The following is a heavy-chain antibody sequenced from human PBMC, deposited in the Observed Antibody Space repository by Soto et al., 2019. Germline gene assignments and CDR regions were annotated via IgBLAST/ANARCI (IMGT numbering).Heavy chain of an antibody. Sequence: EVQLLESGGDLVQPGGSLRLSCAASGFALRRYAISWVRQAPGKGLEWVSALGVGGTYTHYADSVKGRFTISGDNSKNTVYLLLNSLRAEDAAVYYCARGDRNTGFEYWGQGTLVTVSS. V-gene: IGHV3-23*01. J-gene: IGHJ4*02. CDR3: ARGDRNTGFEY. CDR1: GFALRRYA. CDR2: LGVGGTYT. D-gene: IGHD2-8*02.